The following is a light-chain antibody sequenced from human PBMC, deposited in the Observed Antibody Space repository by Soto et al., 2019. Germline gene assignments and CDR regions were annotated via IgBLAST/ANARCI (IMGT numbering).Light chain of an antibody. Sequence: EIVLTQSPGTLYLSPGERATLSCRASQSVSSSYLARYQQKPGQAPRLLIYGASSRATGIPDRFSGSGSGTDFTLTISRLEPEDFAVYYCQQYGSSPPTCGQGTKLEIK. CDR1: QSVSSSY. CDR2: GAS. J-gene: IGKJ2*01. V-gene: IGKV3-20*01. CDR3: QQYGSSPPT.